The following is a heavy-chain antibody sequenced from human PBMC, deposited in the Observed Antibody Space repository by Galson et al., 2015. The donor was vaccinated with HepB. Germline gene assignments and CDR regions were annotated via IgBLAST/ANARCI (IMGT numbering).Heavy chain of an antibody. CDR3: ARGGIGAAHWFDP. V-gene: IGHV7-4-1*02. CDR2: ININTGNP. D-gene: IGHD6-13*01. CDR1: GYTFTRYA. J-gene: IGHJ5*02. Sequence: SCKASGYTFTRYAMNWVRQAPGQGLEWMGWININTGNPTYAQGFTGRFVFSLDTSVSTAYLQISSLKAEDTAVYYCARGGIGAAHWFDPWGQGTLVTVSS.